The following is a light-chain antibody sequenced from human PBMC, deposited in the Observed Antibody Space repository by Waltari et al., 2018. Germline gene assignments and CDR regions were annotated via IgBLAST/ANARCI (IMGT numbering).Light chain of an antibody. CDR2: KAS. CDR3: QQYNSRSPWT. V-gene: IGKV1-5*03. J-gene: IGKJ1*01. CDR1: QSVSTW. Sequence: DIQMTQSPSTLSAFVGDRVTITCRASQSVSTWLAWFQQKPGKAPKLVVYKASTLESGVPSSFSGRGSGTEFTLTISSLQPDEFATYYCQQYNSRSPWTFGQGTKVEIK.